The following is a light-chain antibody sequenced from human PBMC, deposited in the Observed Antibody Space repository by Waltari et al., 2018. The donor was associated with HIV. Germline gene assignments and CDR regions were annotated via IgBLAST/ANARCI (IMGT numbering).Light chain of an antibody. V-gene: IGLV2-14*01. CDR1: SSDVGGYNY. CDR3: SSYTSSSVRV. J-gene: IGLJ1*01. CDR2: DVS. Sequence: QSALTQPASVSGSPGQSITISCTGTSSDVGGYNYVSWYQQHPGKAPKLMIYDVSKRPSGVSNRFSGSKSGNTASLTISGLQAEDEADYYCSSYTSSSVRVLGTGTKVTVL.